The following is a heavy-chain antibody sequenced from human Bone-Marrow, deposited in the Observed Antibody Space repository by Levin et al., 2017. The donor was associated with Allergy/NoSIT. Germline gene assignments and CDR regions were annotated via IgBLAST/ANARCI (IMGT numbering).Heavy chain of an antibody. CDR1: GGSISSYY. D-gene: IGHD6-19*01. CDR3: ARETWYSSGWYQYWYFDL. Sequence: PSETLSLTCTVSGGSISSYYWSWIRQPPGKGLEWIGYIYYSGSTNYNPSLKSRVTISVDTSKNQFSLKLSSVTAADTAVYYCARETWYSSGWYQYWYFDLWGRGTLVTVSS. V-gene: IGHV4-59*01. J-gene: IGHJ2*01. CDR2: IYYSGST.